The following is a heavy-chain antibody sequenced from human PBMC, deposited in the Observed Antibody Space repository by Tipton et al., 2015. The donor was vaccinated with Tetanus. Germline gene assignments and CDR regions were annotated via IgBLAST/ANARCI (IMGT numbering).Heavy chain of an antibody. CDR1: GFAVSDKY. J-gene: IGHJ4*02. Sequence: QLVQSGGGLIRPGGSLTLSCAASGFAVSDKYINWVRQAPGKGLECVSMIYGDGATSYADSVKGRFTISRDNSKNTLYLQMNSLRAEDSAVYYCARGRERCRGTNCHRATDYWGQGTLVTVSS. CDR2: IYGDGAT. D-gene: IGHD2-2*01. CDR3: ARGRERCRGTNCHRATDY. V-gene: IGHV3-53*01.